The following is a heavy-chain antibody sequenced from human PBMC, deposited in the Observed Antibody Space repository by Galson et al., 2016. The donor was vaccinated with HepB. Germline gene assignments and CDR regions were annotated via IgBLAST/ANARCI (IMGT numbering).Heavy chain of an antibody. CDR2: IRSDGGPT. CDR3: ARDPHSLDY. V-gene: IGHV3-48*02. J-gene: IGHJ4*02. CDR1: GFSISSYS. Sequence: SLRLSCAASGFSISSYSMNWVRQAPGKGLEWVSYIRSDGGPTHYTDSVKGRFTISTDSAKNSLFLQMNSLRDEDTAVYYCARDPHSLDYWGQGTLVTVSS. D-gene: IGHD2-15*01.